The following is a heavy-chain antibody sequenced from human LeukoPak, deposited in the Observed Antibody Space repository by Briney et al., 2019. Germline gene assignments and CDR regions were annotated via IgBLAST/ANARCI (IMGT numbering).Heavy chain of an antibody. CDR1: GFTFSGFW. CDR2: INQDGTEK. D-gene: IGHD3-10*01. J-gene: IGHJ5*01. CDR3: AKEGAFPIITYDS. V-gene: IGHV3-7*01. Sequence: PGGSLRLSCAASGFTFSGFWMNWVRQAPGKGLEWVANINQDGTEKHFVDSVKGRFTISRDNAKRSVYLQMNSLRAEDTAVYYCAKEGAFPIITYDSWGQGTLVTVSS.